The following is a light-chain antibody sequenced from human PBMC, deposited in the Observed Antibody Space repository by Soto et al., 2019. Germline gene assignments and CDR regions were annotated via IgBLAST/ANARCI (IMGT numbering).Light chain of an antibody. CDR2: DVS. J-gene: IGKJ2*01. V-gene: IGKV3-20*01. Sequence: EIVLTQSPGTLSLSPGERATLSCRASQSVRSSFFAWYQQKPGQAPRLLIYDVSVRATGIPDRCSGSGSGTDFTLTINRLEPEDFAVYYCQQYENSVMYTFGQGTKLEIK. CDR1: QSVRSSF. CDR3: QQYENSVMYT.